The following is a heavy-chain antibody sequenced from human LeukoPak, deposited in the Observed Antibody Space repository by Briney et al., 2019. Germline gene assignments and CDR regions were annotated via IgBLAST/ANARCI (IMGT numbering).Heavy chain of an antibody. CDR2: IYYSGST. J-gene: IGHJ6*03. CDR3: AASVGFGEFSSTRRNDYMDV. V-gene: IGHV4-59*01. CDR1: GGSISNKY. D-gene: IGHD3-10*01. Sequence: NPSETLSLTCTVSGGSISNKYWSWIRQPPGKGLEWIGYIYYSGSTNYNPSLKSRVTILVDTSKNQFSLKLSSVTAADTAVYYCAASVGFGEFSSTRRNDYMDVWGKGTTVTISS.